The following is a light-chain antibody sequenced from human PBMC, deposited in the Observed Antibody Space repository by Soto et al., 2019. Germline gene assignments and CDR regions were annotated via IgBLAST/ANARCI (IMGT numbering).Light chain of an antibody. CDR1: QSVSSY. V-gene: IGKV3-15*01. CDR2: GAS. CDR3: QQYNAWPLT. J-gene: IGKJ4*01. Sequence: EIVMTQSPATLSVSPGERATLSCRASQSVSSYLAWYQHKPGQAPRLLIYGASTRATGIAARFSGSGSGTEFTLTISSLQSEDFGVYYCQQYNAWPLTCGGGTKVEIK.